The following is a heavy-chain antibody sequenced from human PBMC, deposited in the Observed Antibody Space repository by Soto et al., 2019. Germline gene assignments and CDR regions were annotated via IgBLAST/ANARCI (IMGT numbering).Heavy chain of an antibody. CDR3: AKHSYDPVNYYMDV. D-gene: IGHD3-22*01. CDR1: GFTFSSYA. Sequence: EVQLLESGGGLVQPGGSLRLSCAASGFTFSSYAMSWVRQAPGKGLEWVSAISGSGGSTYYADSVKGRFTISRDNSKNTLYMQMNSLRAEDTAVYYCAKHSYDPVNYYMDVWGKGTTVTVSS. J-gene: IGHJ6*03. V-gene: IGHV3-23*01. CDR2: ISGSGGST.